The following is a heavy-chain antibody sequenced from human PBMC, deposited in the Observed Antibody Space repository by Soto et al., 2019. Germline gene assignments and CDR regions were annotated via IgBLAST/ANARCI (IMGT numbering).Heavy chain of an antibody. CDR3: AKLSKYHYGGGWGNDY. V-gene: IGHV3-23*01. D-gene: IGHD3-16*01. CDR2: ISGSGGST. CDR1: GFTFSSYA. J-gene: IGHJ4*02. Sequence: EVQLLESGGGLVQPGGSLRLSCAASGFTFSSYAMGWVRQAPGKGLEWVSAISGSGGSTYYADSVKGRFTISRDNSKNTLYLQMNSLRAGDTAVYYCAKLSKYHYGGGWGNDYWGQGTLVTVSS.